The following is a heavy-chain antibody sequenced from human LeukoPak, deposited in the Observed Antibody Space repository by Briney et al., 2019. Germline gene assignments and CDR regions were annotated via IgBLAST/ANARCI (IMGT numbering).Heavy chain of an antibody. CDR2: ISKNSDGT. V-gene: IGHV3-64D*09. D-gene: IGHD2-2*01. CDR3: VKVHGLGNSWRNYFDY. Sequence: GGSLRLSCSASGFSFSLYAMHWARQAPGRGLEYVSSISKNSDGTKYADSVKGRFTISRDNSKNTLFLQMSSLSVEDTAVYYCVKVHGLGNSWRNYFDYWGQGTQVTVSS. CDR1: GFSFSLYA. J-gene: IGHJ4*02.